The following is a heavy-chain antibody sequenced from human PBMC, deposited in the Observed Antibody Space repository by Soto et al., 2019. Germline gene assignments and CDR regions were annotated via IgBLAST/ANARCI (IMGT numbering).Heavy chain of an antibody. D-gene: IGHD3-22*01. CDR1: GGTFSSYT. V-gene: IGHV1-69*02. J-gene: IGHJ3*01. CDR2: IIPILGVA. CDR3: AINYYDTASY. Sequence: QVQLVQSGADVKKPGSSVKVSCKASGGTFSSYTISWVRQAPGQGLEWMGRIIPILGVADYAHKFQGRVTITADKSTSTAYMELSSLRSEDTAVYYCAINYYDTASYWGQGTMVTVSS.